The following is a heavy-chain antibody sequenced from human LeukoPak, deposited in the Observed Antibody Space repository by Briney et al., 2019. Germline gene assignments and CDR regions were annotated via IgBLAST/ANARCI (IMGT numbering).Heavy chain of an antibody. J-gene: IGHJ4*02. CDR2: IYSGGTT. D-gene: IGHD6-6*01. V-gene: IGHV3-66*01. Sequence: GGSLRLSCAVSGFSVSTKYMSWVRQAPGKGLEGVSVIYSGGTTYYPDSVKGRFTISRDNSKNTLYLQMNSLRAEDTAVYYCARDRVSTVHPIDYWGQGTLVTVSS. CDR3: ARDRVSTVHPIDY. CDR1: GFSVSTKY.